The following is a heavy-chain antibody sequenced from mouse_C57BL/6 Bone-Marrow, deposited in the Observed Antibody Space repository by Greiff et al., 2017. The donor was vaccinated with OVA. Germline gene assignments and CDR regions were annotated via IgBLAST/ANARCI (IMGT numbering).Heavy chain of an antibody. Sequence: EVQGVESGGDLVKPGGSLKLSCAASGFTFSSYGMSWVRQTPDKRLEWVATISSGGSYTYYPDSVKGRFTISRDNAKNTLYLQMSRRKSEDTAMYYCARTGSTMVPYWYFDVWGTGTTVTVSS. V-gene: IGHV5-6*01. CDR2: ISSGGSYT. CDR1: GFTFSSYG. CDR3: ARTGSTMVPYWYFDV. J-gene: IGHJ1*03. D-gene: IGHD2-2*01.